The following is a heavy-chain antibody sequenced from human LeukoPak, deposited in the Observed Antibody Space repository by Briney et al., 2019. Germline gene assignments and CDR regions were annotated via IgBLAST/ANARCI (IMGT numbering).Heavy chain of an antibody. J-gene: IGHJ4*02. CDR1: GYSFTGYY. D-gene: IGHD2-8*01. CDR3: ARDPHCTNGICYSLPYYDY. V-gene: IGHV1-2*06. CDR2: IYPNSGGT. Sequence: ASVKVSCKASGYSFTGYYIHWVRQAPGQGLQWMGRIYPNSGGTNYAQKFQGRVTMTRDTSISTAYMQLSRLRSDDTAVYYCARDPHCTNGICYSLPYYDYWGRGTLVTVSS.